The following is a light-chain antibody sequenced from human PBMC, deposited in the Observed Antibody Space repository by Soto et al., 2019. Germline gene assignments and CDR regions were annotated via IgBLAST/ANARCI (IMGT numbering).Light chain of an antibody. V-gene: IGLV2-14*02. CDR2: EVS. CDR1: SSDVGSYNL. CDR3: TSWATSTTMI. J-gene: IGLJ2*01. Sequence: QSVLTQPASVSGSPGQSITISCTGTSSDVGSYNLVSWYQQHPGKAPKLMIYEVSKRPSGVSNRFSGSKSGNTASLTISGLQAEDEADYYCTSWATSTTMIFGGGT.